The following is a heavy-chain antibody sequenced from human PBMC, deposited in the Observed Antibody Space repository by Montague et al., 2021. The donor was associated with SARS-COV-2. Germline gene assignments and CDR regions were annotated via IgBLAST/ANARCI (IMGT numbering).Heavy chain of an antibody. CDR1: GGSFSRYF. CDR2: ISPTGST. V-gene: IGHV4-34*01. J-gene: IGHJ4*02. Sequence: SETLSLTCDVYGGSFSRYFWSWIRQPPGRGPELIGHISPTGSTRYNPSLDSRVTISLDTSMSRLSLELTSVTVADTSIYFCVGAPNEYYFDYWGQGTPVSVSS. CDR3: VGAPNEYYFDY. D-gene: IGHD3-16*01.